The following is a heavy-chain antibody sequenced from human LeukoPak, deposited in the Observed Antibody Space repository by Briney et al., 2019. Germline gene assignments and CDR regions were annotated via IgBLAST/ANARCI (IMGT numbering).Heavy chain of an antibody. CDR1: GVSLSSSSFY. V-gene: IGHV4-39*01. CDR3: ARHMVSFSSSFDY. J-gene: IGHJ4*02. CDR2: IYYSGNT. D-gene: IGHD6-6*01. Sequence: SSETLSLTCTVSGVSLSSSSFYWDWIHQPPGKGLEWIGTIYYSGNTYYNPSLKSRVTISIDTSKNLFSLKLNSVTAADTAVYFCARHMVSFSSSFDYWGQGTLVTVSS.